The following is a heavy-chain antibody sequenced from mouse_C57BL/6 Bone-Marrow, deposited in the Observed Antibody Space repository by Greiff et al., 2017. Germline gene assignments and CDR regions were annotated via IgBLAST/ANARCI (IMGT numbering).Heavy chain of an antibody. V-gene: IGHV1-64*01. CDR3: AFITNVVDWYFDV. D-gene: IGHD1-1*01. J-gene: IGHJ1*03. CDR2: IHPNSGST. CDR1: GYTFTSYW. Sequence: QVQLQQPGAELVKPGASVKLSCKASGYTFTSYWMHWVKQRPGQGLEWIGMIHPNSGSTNYNEKFKSKATLTVDKSSSKAYMQLSSLTSEDAAVYYCAFITNVVDWYFDVWGTGTTVTVSS.